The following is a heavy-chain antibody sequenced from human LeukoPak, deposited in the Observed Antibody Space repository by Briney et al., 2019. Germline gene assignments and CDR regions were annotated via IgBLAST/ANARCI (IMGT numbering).Heavy chain of an antibody. CDR3: ARDRPPPLDY. CDR1: GYTFTGYY. CDR2: ISAYNGNT. V-gene: IGHV1-18*04. J-gene: IGHJ4*02. Sequence: GASVKVSCKASGYTFTGYYMHWVRQAPGQGLEWMGWISAYNGNTNYAQKLQGRVTMTTDTSTSTAYMELRSLRSDDTAVYYCARDRPPPLDYWGQGTLVTVSS.